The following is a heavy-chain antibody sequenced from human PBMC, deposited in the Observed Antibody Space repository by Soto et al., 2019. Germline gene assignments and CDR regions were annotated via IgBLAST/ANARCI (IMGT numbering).Heavy chain of an antibody. CDR3: ARDQVDRIAAAGTHYFDY. CDR1: GFTFSSYA. D-gene: IGHD6-13*01. Sequence: QVQLVESGGGVVQPGRSLRLSCAASGFTFSSYAMHWVRQAPGRGLEWVAVISYDGSNKYYADSVKGRFTISRDNSKNTLYLQMNSLRAEDTVVYYCARDQVDRIAAAGTHYFDYWGQGTLVTVSS. J-gene: IGHJ4*02. CDR2: ISYDGSNK. V-gene: IGHV3-30-3*01.